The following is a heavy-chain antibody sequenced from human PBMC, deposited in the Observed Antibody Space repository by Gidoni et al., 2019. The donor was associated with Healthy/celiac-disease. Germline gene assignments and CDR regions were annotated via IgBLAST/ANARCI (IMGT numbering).Heavy chain of an antibody. CDR1: GYTLTELS. Sequence: QVQLVQSGAEVKKPGASVKVSCKVSGYTLTELSMHWVRQAPGKGLEWMGGFNPEDGETIYAQKFQGRVTMTEDTSTDTAYMELSSLRAEDTAVYYCATDRWELHPQRVRWFDPWGQGTLVTVSS. CDR2: FNPEDGET. V-gene: IGHV1-24*01. D-gene: IGHD1-26*01. J-gene: IGHJ5*02. CDR3: ATDRWELHPQRVRWFDP.